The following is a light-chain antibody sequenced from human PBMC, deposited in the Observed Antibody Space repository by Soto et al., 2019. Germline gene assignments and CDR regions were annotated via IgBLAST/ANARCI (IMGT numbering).Light chain of an antibody. J-gene: IGLJ2*01. CDR1: RSDIGAYKF. Sequence: QSVLTQPPSASGSPGQSVAISCTGTRSDIGAYKFVSWYQQHPGKAPKLILYEVSRRPSGVPDRFSGSKSGNTASLTVSGLLADDEADYYCSLYAGTNSVVFGGGTKLTVL. V-gene: IGLV2-8*01. CDR3: SLYAGTNSVV. CDR2: EVS.